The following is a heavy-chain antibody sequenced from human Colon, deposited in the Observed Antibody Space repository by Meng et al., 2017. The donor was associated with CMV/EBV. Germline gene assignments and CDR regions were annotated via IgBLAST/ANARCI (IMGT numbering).Heavy chain of an antibody. D-gene: IGHD2-15*01. CDR2: ISSTSSYI. CDR3: AKDTPSLTYCSGGSCYGMDV. CDR1: GFTFSSYS. V-gene: IGHV3-21*01. Sequence: GGSLRLSCAASGFTFSSYSMNWVRQAPGKGLEWVSSISSTSSYIYYADSVKGRFTISRDNAKNSVSLEMNSLRAEDTAVYYCAKDTPSLTYCSGGSCYGMDVWGQGTTVTVSS. J-gene: IGHJ6*02.